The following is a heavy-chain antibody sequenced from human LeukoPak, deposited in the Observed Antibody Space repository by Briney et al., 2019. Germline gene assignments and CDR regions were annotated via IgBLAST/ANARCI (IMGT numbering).Heavy chain of an antibody. CDR3: ARVPHDAFDI. CDR2: IYYSGST. J-gene: IGHJ3*02. Sequence: SETLSLTCTVSGGSISSGDYYWSWIRQPPGKGLEWIGYIYYSGSTYYNPSLKSRVTISVDTSRNQFSLKLSSVTAADTAVYYCARVPHDAFDIWGQGTMVTVSS. CDR1: GGSISSGDYY. V-gene: IGHV4-30-4*08.